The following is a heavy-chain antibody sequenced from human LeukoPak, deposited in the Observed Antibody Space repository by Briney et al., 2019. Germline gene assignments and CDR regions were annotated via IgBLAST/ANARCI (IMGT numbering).Heavy chain of an antibody. J-gene: IGHJ4*02. CDR3: ARDLTGDAYFDY. V-gene: IGHV3-66*01. D-gene: IGHD7-27*01. CDR1: GFTVSSNY. Sequence: GGSLRLSCEVSGFTVSSNYMTWVRPAPGKGREGVSIIYSGGSTYYADFGKGRFAISRDNSKTTLYLQMNSLRDEDKAVFYCARDLTGDAYFDYWGQGTLVTVSS. CDR2: IYSGGST.